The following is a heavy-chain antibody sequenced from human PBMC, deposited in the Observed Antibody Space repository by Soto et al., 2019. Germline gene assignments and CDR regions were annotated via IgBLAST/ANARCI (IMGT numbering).Heavy chain of an antibody. CDR1: GGSISSSNW. J-gene: IGHJ4*02. Sequence: QVQLQESGPGLVKPSGTLSLTCAVSGGSISSSNWWSWVRQPPGKGLEWIGEIYHSGSTNYNPSLKSRVTIQVDKSKIQFSLQLSSVTAADTAVYYCARVSYYYGSGSYYSVDYWGQGTLVTVSS. D-gene: IGHD3-10*01. CDR3: ARVSYYYGSGSYYSVDY. V-gene: IGHV4-4*02. CDR2: IYHSGST.